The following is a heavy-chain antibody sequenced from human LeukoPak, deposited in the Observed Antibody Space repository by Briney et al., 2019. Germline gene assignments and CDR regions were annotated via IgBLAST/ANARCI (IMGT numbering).Heavy chain of an antibody. Sequence: SETLSLTCAVSGYSISSGYYWGWIRQPPGKGLEWIGSIYHSGSTYYNPSLKSRVTISVDTSKNQFSLKLSSVTAADTAVYYCARDLSFGELSINRFDPWGQGTLVTVSS. J-gene: IGHJ5*02. CDR1: GYSISSGYY. CDR2: IYHSGST. V-gene: IGHV4-38-2*02. D-gene: IGHD3-10*01. CDR3: ARDLSFGELSINRFDP.